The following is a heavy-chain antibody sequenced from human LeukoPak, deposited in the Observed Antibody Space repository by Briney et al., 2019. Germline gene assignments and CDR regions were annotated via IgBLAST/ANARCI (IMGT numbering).Heavy chain of an antibody. V-gene: IGHV4-39*07. D-gene: IGHD3-10*01. CDR2: IYYSGST. Sequence: SETLSLTCTVSGGSISSSSYYWGWIRQPPGKGLEWIGSIYYSGSTYYNPSLKSRVTISVDTSKNQFSLKLSSVTAADTAVYYCARVDYGSGSQDYWGQGTLVTVSS. CDR1: GGSISSSSYY. J-gene: IGHJ4*02. CDR3: ARVDYGSGSQDY.